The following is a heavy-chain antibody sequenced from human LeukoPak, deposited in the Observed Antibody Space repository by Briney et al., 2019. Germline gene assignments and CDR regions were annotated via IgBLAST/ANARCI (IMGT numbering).Heavy chain of an antibody. Sequence: PGGSLRLSCAASGFTFSSYSMNWVRQAPGKGLECVSSISSSSSYIYYADSVKGRFTISRDNAKNSLYLQMNSLRAEDTAVYYCAREILEDYYFDYWGQGTLVTVSS. V-gene: IGHV3-21*01. CDR1: GFTFSSYS. D-gene: IGHD2-15*01. CDR2: ISSSSSYI. CDR3: AREILEDYYFDY. J-gene: IGHJ4*02.